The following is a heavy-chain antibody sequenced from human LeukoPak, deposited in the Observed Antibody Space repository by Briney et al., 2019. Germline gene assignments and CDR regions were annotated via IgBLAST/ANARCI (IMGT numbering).Heavy chain of an antibody. CDR3: ARSADSSGYFREITLYYFDY. D-gene: IGHD3-22*01. J-gene: IGHJ4*02. CDR2: ISNSGSTI. CDR1: GFTFSDFY. V-gene: IGHV3-11*01. Sequence: GGSLRLSCAASGFTFSDFYMTWIRQAPGKGLEWVSYISNSGSTIYYADSVRGRFTISRDNAKNSLYLQMNSLRAEDTAVYYCARSADSSGYFREITLYYFDYWGQGTLVTVSS.